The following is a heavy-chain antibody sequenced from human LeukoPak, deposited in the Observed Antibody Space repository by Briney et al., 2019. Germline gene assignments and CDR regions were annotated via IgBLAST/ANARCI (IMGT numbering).Heavy chain of an antibody. CDR1: GFTFSSYS. CDR3: HSSGWYFDY. CDR2: ISSSSSTI. Sequence: GGSLRLSCAASGFTFSSYSMNWVRQAPGKGLEWVSYISSSSSTIYYADSVKGRFTISRDNSKNTLYLQMNSLRAEDTAVYYCHSSGWYFDYWGQGTLVTVSS. J-gene: IGHJ4*02. D-gene: IGHD6-19*01. V-gene: IGHV3-48*01.